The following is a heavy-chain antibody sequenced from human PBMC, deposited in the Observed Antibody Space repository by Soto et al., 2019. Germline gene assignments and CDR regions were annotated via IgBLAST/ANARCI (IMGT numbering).Heavy chain of an antibody. Sequence: ASVKVSCKASGYTFTSYYMHWVRQAPGQGLEWMGIINPGGGSTSYAQKFQGRVTMTRDTSTSTVYMELSSLRSEDTAVYYCARARLLWFGELNYYYYGMDVWGQGTTVTVSS. J-gene: IGHJ6*02. CDR1: GYTFTSYY. D-gene: IGHD3-10*01. V-gene: IGHV1-46*01. CDR3: ARARLLWFGELNYYYYGMDV. CDR2: INPGGGST.